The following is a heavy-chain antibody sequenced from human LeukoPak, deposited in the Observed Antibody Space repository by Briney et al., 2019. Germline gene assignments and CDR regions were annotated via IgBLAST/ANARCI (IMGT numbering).Heavy chain of an antibody. CDR2: IYYSGST. D-gene: IGHD3-9*01. J-gene: IGHJ3*02. Sequence: SETLSLTCTVSGGSIGSYYWSWIRQPPGKGLEWIGYIYYSGSTNYNPSLKSRVTISVDTSKNQFSLKLSSVTAADTAVYYCARGLTTYDILTGYYVEAFDIWGQGTMVTVSS. CDR1: GGSIGSYY. V-gene: IGHV4-59*01. CDR3: ARGLTTYDILTGYYVEAFDI.